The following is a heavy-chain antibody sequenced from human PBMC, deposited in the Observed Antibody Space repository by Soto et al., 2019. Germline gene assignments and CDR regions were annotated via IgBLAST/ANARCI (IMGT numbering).Heavy chain of an antibody. CDR1: GGSISSSSYY. V-gene: IGHV4-39*01. Sequence: PSETLSLTCTVSGGSISSSSYYWGWIRQPPGKGLEWIGSIYYSGSTYYNPSLKSRVTISVDTSKNQFSLKLSSVTAADMAVYYCASIYYDYIWGSPSRFDPWGQGTLVTVSS. J-gene: IGHJ5*02. CDR3: ASIYYDYIWGSPSRFDP. D-gene: IGHD3-16*01. CDR2: IYYSGST.